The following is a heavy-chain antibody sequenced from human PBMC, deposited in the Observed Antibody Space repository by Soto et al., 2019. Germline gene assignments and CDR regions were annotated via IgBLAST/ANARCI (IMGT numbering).Heavy chain of an antibody. CDR2: INHSGST. CDR1: GGSFRGSY. V-gene: IGHV4-34*01. CDR3: SRDKITGLFDY. Sequence: QVQLQLWGAGLLKPSETLYLTCAVYGGSFRGSYSTGIRQPPGTELEWIGEINHSGSTNYNPSLKSRVTRAVDTSKNQFSLKLTSVTAADTAMYYCSRDKITGLFDYWGQGTLVTVSS. J-gene: IGHJ4*02. D-gene: IGHD2-8*02.